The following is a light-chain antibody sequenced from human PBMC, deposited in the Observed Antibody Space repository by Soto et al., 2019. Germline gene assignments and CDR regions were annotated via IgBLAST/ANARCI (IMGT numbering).Light chain of an antibody. CDR3: YSYAGRNVWV. V-gene: IGLV2-8*01. Sequence: QSALAQPPSASGSPGQSVTISCTGSGSDIGAYNFVSWYQQHPGKAPKLMIFGVTERPSGVPDRFSGSKSGNTASLTVSGLQADDEAIYYCYSYAGRNVWVFGGGPKVTVL. CDR2: GVT. CDR1: GSDIGAYNF. J-gene: IGLJ3*02.